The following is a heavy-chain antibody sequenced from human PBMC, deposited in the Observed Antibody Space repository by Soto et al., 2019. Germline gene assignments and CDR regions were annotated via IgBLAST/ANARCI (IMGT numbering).Heavy chain of an antibody. CDR2: INHSGST. V-gene: IGHV4-34*01. CDR3: ARGRAFTYYYDSSGYYARSPGFDY. Sequence: PSETLSLTCAVYGGSFRGYYWSWIRQPPGKGLEWIGEINHSGSTNYNPSLKSRVTISVDTSKNQFSLKLSSVTAADTAVYYCARGRAFTYYYDSSGYYARSPGFDYWGQGTLVTVSS. J-gene: IGHJ4*02. CDR1: GGSFRGYY. D-gene: IGHD3-22*01.